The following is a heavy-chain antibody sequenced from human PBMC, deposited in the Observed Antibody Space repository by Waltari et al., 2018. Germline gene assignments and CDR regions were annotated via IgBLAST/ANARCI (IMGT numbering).Heavy chain of an antibody. CDR3: ARVWFHSGFDF. Sequence: QVQLVQSGPEVKKPGAAVKVSCKPSGYTTGNYIHWVRQDPGQGLEWLGLINPNSGGTDYAEKFQDRVTLTRDTSISTVYMELSSLRSDDTAVYYCARVWFHSGFDFWGQGTLVAVTS. V-gene: IGHV1-2*02. J-gene: IGHJ4*02. CDR1: GYTTGNY. D-gene: IGHD1-26*01. CDR2: INPNSGGT.